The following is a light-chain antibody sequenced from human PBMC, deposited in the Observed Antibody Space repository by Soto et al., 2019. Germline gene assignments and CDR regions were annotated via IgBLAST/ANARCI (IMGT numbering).Light chain of an antibody. CDR1: SSDVGGYNY. Sequence: QSVLTQPASVSGSPGQSITISCTGTSSDVGGYNYVPWYQLHPGKAPKLMIHEVSERPSGVSNRFSGSKSGNTASLTISGLQAEDEADYYCASYGSGATYVFGGGTKLTVL. J-gene: IGLJ1*01. CDR3: ASYGSGATYV. V-gene: IGLV2-14*01. CDR2: EVS.